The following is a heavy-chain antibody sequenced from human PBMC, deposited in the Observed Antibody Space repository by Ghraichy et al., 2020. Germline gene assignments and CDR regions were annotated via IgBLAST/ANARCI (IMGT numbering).Heavy chain of an antibody. Sequence: SVKVSCKASGGTFSSYAISWVRQAPGQGLEWMGGIIPIFGTANYAQKFQGRVTITADESTSTAYMELSSLRSEDTAVYYCASLIAAAGPAESNWFDPWGQGTLVTVSS. CDR1: GGTFSSYA. V-gene: IGHV1-69*13. J-gene: IGHJ5*02. CDR2: IIPIFGTA. D-gene: IGHD6-13*01. CDR3: ASLIAAAGPAESNWFDP.